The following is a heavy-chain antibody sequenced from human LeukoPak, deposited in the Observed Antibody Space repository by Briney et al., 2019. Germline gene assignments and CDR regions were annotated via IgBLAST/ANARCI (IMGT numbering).Heavy chain of an antibody. CDR1: GFTFSSYS. J-gene: IGHJ6*03. CDR2: ISSSSSTI. CDR3: ARDNRVAAAGGLDYYYYMDV. V-gene: IGHV3-48*01. Sequence: PGGSLRLSCAASGFTFSSYSMNWVRQAPGKGLEWVSYISSSSSTIYYADSVKGRFTISRDNAKNSLYLQMNSLRAEDTAVYYCARDNRVAAAGGLDYYYYMDVWGKGTTVTVSS. D-gene: IGHD6-13*01.